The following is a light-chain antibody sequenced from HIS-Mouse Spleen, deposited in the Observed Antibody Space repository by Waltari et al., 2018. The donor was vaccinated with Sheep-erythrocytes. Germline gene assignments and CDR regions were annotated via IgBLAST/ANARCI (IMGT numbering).Light chain of an antibody. Sequence: QSALTQPRSVSGSPGQSVTISCTGTSSDVGGSNYVSWYQQHPGKAPKLMIYDVSKRPSGVPDRFSGSKSGNTASLTISGLQAEDEAGYYCCSYAGSYNHVFATGTKVTVL. CDR3: CSYAGSYNHV. V-gene: IGLV2-11*01. CDR2: DVS. CDR1: SSDVGGSNY. J-gene: IGLJ1*01.